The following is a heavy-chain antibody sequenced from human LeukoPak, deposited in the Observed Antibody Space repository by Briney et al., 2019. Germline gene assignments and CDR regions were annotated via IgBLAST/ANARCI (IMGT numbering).Heavy chain of an antibody. CDR1: GLTFSHYG. CDR2: IWNDGSNK. CDR3: AKDAQRGFDYSNSLEY. Sequence: GGSLRLSCAASGLTFSHYGMHWVRQAPGRGLEWVAVIWNDGSNKYYSDSVKGRFTISRDNSQNTVYLQMNSLRAEDTAVYYCAKDAQRGFDYSNSLEYWGQGTLVTVSS. J-gene: IGHJ4*02. V-gene: IGHV3-33*06. D-gene: IGHD4-11*01.